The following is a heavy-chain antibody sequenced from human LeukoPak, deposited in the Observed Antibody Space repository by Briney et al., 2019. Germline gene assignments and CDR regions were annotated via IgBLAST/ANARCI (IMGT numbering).Heavy chain of an antibody. J-gene: IGHJ3*02. Sequence: ASVTLSFKASGSTFTIYGISWVRQAPGQGLEWMGWISAYNGNTNYAQKLQGSGTMTTDTATSTAYMELGSLRSDDTAVYYCARLTRVHNAFDIWGQGTMVTVSS. D-gene: IGHD3-10*01. CDR2: ISAYNGNT. CDR3: ARLTRVHNAFDI. CDR1: GSTFTIYG. V-gene: IGHV1-18*01.